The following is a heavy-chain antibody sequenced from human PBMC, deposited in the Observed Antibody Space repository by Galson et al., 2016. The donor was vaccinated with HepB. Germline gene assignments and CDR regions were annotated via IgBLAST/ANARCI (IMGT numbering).Heavy chain of an antibody. CDR3: ARGDPWYSSGWGPDY. V-gene: IGHV3-33*01. CDR2: IGHDANKE. Sequence: SLRLSCAASGFTFRTYAMHWVRQAPGKGLEWVAGIGHDANKEYFMESAKGRFTVSRDNSKNTLYLQMNTLGVEDTAVYYRARGDPWYSSGWGPDYWSQGTLVSVSS. CDR1: GFTFRTYA. J-gene: IGHJ4*02. D-gene: IGHD6-19*01.